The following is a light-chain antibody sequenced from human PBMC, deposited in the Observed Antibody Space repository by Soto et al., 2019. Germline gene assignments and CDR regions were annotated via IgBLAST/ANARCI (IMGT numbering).Light chain of an antibody. CDR1: QSVSSN. J-gene: IGKJ1*01. V-gene: IGKV3-15*01. CDR2: GAS. Sequence: EIVITQSPATLSVSPGERATLSCRASQSVSSNLAWYQQKPGQAPRLLIYGASTRATGIPARFSGGGSGTEFTLTISSLQSEDFAVYFCQQYNNWPSVTFGQGTKVDIK. CDR3: QQYNNWPSVT.